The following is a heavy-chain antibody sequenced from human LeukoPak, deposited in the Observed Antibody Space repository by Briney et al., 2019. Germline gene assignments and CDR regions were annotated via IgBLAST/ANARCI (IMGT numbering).Heavy chain of an antibody. Sequence: SETLSLTCAVYGGSFSGYYWSWIRQPPGKGLEWMGEIKHSGSTNYNPSLKSRVTISVDTSKNQVSRKLRSVTAADTAVSYCARVHYRGYCSSTSCYAYYSYGMDVWGQGTTVTVSS. CDR1: GGSFSGYY. CDR3: ARVHYRGYCSSTSCYAYYSYGMDV. J-gene: IGHJ6*02. CDR2: IKHSGST. V-gene: IGHV4-34*01. D-gene: IGHD2-2*01.